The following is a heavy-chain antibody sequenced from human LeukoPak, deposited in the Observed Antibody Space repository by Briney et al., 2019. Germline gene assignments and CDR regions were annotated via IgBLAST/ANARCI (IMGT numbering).Heavy chain of an antibody. D-gene: IGHD3-16*01. J-gene: IGHJ4*02. V-gene: IGHV1-69*06. Sequence: SVKVSCKASGGTFSSYAISWVRQAPGQGLEWMGGIIPIFGTANYAQKFQGRVTITADKSTSTAYMELSSLRSEDTAVYYCTRVVGDYVWENYFDYWGQGTLVTVSS. CDR1: GGTFSSYA. CDR3: TRVVGDYVWENYFDY. CDR2: IIPIFGTA.